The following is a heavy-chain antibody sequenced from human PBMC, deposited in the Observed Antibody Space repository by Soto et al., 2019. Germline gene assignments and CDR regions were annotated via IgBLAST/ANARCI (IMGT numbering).Heavy chain of an antibody. J-gene: IGHJ4*02. Sequence: PSETLSLTCAVYGGSFSGYYWTWIRQPPGKGLEWIGEIHPSGSTNYNPSLKSRVTISADTSKNQFSLKLTSVTAADTAVYYCASPRQGNYDFLSGYYALDYWSQGTLVTVSS. CDR3: ASPRQGNYDFLSGYYALDY. CDR1: GGSFSGYY. CDR2: IHPSGST. D-gene: IGHD3-3*01. V-gene: IGHV4-34*01.